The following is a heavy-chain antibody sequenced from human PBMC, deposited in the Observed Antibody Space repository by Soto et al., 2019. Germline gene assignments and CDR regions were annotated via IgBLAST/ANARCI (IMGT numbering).Heavy chain of an antibody. CDR1: GGSISSYY. J-gene: IGHJ4*02. CDR2: IYYSGST. Sequence: SETLSLTCXVSGGSISSYYWSWIRQPPGKGLEWIGYIYYSGSTNYNPSLKSRVTISVDTSKNQFSLKLSSVTAADTAVYYCAATMIGVGSFDYWGQGTLVTVSS. D-gene: IGHD3-22*01. CDR3: AATMIGVGSFDY. V-gene: IGHV4-59*01.